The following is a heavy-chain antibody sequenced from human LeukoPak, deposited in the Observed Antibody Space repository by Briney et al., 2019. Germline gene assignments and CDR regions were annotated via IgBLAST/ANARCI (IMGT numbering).Heavy chain of an antibody. V-gene: IGHV3-7*01. CDR2: IAPDGSTQ. CDR1: GFTFSSYS. CDR3: ARVIGGAIDH. Sequence: QPGGSLRLSCAASGFTFSSYSMNWVRQAPGKGLEWVANIAPDGSTQNYVDSLEGRFTISRDNPKNSLYLQMHSLRAEDVAVYHCARVIGGAIDHWGQGTLVTVSS. D-gene: IGHD1-26*01. J-gene: IGHJ4*02.